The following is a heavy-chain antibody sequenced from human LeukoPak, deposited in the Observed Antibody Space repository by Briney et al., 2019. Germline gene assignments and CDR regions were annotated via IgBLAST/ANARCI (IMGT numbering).Heavy chain of an antibody. D-gene: IGHD3-10*01. V-gene: IGHV3-23*01. J-gene: IGHJ4*02. CDR1: GFTFSSYA. CDR3: VGGGTMIRGVIEY. Sequence: GSLRLPCAASGFTFSSYAMNWVRQAPGKGLEWVSAISGTGDSTYYADSVKGRFTISRDNSKNTLYLQMNSLRAEVTAVYYCVGGGTMIRGVIEYWGQGTLVTVSS. CDR2: ISGTGDST.